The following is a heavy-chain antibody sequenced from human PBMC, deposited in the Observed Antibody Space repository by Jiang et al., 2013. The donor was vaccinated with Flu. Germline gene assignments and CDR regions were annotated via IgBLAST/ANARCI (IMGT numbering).Heavy chain of an antibody. CDR1: GVSISSGSYY. Sequence: LVKPSQTLSLTCTVSGVSISSGSYYLSWIRQPAGKGLEWIGRVYTSGSTDYNPSLKSRVTISVDTSKNQFSLKLSSVTAADTAVYYCAMDEWFWYFDLWGRGTLVTVSS. V-gene: IGHV4-61*02. CDR3: AMDEWFWYFDL. CDR2: VYTSGST. D-gene: IGHD3-3*01. J-gene: IGHJ2*01.